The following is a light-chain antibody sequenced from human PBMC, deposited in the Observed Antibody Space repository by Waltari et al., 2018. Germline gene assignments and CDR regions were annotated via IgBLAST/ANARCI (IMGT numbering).Light chain of an antibody. Sequence: ETATLSCRASEIVRRSVAWYQQKPGQAPRLLIYDASSRATGIPDRFSGSGSGTDFSLSISRLEPEDFAVYYCQHYVSLPATFGQGTKVEIK. J-gene: IGKJ1*01. CDR3: QHYVSLPAT. V-gene: IGKV3-20*01. CDR1: EIVRRS. CDR2: DAS.